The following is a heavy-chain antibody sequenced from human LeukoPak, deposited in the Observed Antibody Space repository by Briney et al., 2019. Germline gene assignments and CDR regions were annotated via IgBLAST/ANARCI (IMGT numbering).Heavy chain of an antibody. V-gene: IGHV1-2*02. D-gene: IGHD5-18*01. J-gene: IGHJ4*02. CDR3: ARDGDSPMVEFDY. CDR1: GYTFTGYY. CDR2: IYPDSGDT. Sequence: ASVKVSCKTSGYTFTGYYMYWVRQAPGHGLEWVGWIYPDSGDTKYAQNFEGRVTMTRDTSISTAYMELRSLRSDDTAVYYCARDGDSPMVEFDYWGQGTLITVSS.